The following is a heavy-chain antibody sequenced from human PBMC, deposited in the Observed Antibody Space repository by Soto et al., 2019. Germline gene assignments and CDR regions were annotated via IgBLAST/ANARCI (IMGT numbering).Heavy chain of an antibody. J-gene: IGHJ6*02. Sequence: EVQLVESGGGLLQPGGSLRLSCAVSGSTFSNDWMLWVRQAPGKGLVWVSHINSDGSSTNYADFVKGRFTIARDNAKNTVYLQMNSLRAEDTAVYYCARDRSYSLDVWGQGTTVTVSS. CDR2: INSDGSST. V-gene: IGHV3-74*01. CDR3: ARDRSYSLDV. CDR1: GSTFSNDW.